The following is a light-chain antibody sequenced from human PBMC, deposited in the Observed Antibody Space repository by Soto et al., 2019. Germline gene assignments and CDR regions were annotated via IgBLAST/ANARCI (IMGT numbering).Light chain of an antibody. Sequence: EIVWTQVPGTLSLSPGERATLSCRASQSVSSSYLAWYQQKPGQAPRLLIYGASSRATGIPDRFSGSGSGTDFTLTISRLEPEDFAVYYCQQYGSSPPITFGQGTRLEIK. CDR1: QSVSSSY. V-gene: IGKV3-20*01. CDR2: GAS. J-gene: IGKJ5*01. CDR3: QQYGSSPPIT.